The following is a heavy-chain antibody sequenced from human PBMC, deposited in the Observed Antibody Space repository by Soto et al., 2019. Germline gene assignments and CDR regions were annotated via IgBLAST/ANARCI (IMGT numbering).Heavy chain of an antibody. V-gene: IGHV1-58*01. Sequence: SVKVSCKASGFTFTSSAVQWVRQARGQRLEWIGWIVVGSGNTNYAQKFQERVTITRDMSTSTAYMELISLRSEDTAVYYCAADHIAAAGTKKFVYWGQGTLVTVSS. D-gene: IGHD6-13*01. CDR1: GFTFTSSA. CDR3: AADHIAAAGTKKFVY. CDR2: IVVGSGNT. J-gene: IGHJ4*02.